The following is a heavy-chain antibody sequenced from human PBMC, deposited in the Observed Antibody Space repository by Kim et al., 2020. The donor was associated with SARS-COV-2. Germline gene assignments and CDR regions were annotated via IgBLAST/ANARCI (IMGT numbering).Heavy chain of an antibody. J-gene: IGHJ6*03. D-gene: IGHD6-19*01. V-gene: IGHV6-1*01. CDR2: TYFRSKWDS. CDR1: GDSVFSNTAA. Sequence: SQTLSLTCAISGDSVFSNTAAWNWIRQSPSRGLEWLGRTYFRSKWDSEYAVSMKGRITFTPDTSKNQISLQLSSVTAEDTAVYYCACQQVAGGTGNWSYY. CDR3: ACQQVAGGTGNWSYY.